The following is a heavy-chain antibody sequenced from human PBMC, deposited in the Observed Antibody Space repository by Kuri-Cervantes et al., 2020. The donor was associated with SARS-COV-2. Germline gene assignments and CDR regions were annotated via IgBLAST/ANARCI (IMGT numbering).Heavy chain of an antibody. V-gene: IGHV4-39*01. J-gene: IGHJ4*02. CDR1: GGSISSHY. CDR2: IYYSGSA. CDR3: ARLEPTMVRIAGDGGGFDY. D-gene: IGHD3-10*01. Sequence: ESLKISCTVSGGSISSHYWGWIRQSPEKGLEWIGSIYYSGSAYYNPSLKSRVTILVDTSNNQFSLWLSSVTAADTAVYYCARLEPTMVRIAGDGGGFDYWGQGTRVTVSS.